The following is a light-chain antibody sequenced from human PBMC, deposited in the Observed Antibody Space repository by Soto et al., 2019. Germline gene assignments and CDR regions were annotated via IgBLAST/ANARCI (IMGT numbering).Light chain of an antibody. V-gene: IGKV4-1*01. CDR2: GAS. CDR1: QSVLYSSNNKNY. CDR3: QQYYRSRT. Sequence: DIVMTQSPDSLAVSLGERATISCKSSQSVLYSSNNKNYLAWYQQKPGQPPKLLIYGASTRESGVPARFTGSGSGTDFTLTISSLQAEDVAVYYCQQYYRSRTFGQGTKVEIK. J-gene: IGKJ1*01.